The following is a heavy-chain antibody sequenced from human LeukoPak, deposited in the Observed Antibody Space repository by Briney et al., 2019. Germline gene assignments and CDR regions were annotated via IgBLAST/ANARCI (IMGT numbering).Heavy chain of an antibody. Sequence: GGSLRLSCAASGFTFSSYAMSWVRQAPGKGLEWVSTISNNDGSTYYADSVKGRFTISRDNSKNTLYLQMNSLRAEDTAVYYCAKSRSSSSASCYNYWGQGTLVTVSS. D-gene: IGHD2-2*02. V-gene: IGHV3-23*01. CDR2: ISNNDGST. CDR3: AKSRSSSSASCYNY. CDR1: GFTFSSYA. J-gene: IGHJ4*02.